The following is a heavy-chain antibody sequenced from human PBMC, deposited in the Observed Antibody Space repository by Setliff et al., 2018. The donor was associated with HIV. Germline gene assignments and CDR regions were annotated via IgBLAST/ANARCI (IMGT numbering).Heavy chain of an antibody. CDR1: GGSFSDYY. V-gene: IGHV4-34*01. J-gene: IGHJ6*03. D-gene: IGHD1-26*01. CDR2: INHSGST. Sequence: SETLSLTCAVYGGSFSDYYWSWIRQPPGKGLEWIGEINHSGSTNYNPSLKSRVTISIDTSKNQFSLKLSSVTAADTAVYYCAREARYSGEGLHYYYYYMDVWGKGTTVTVSS. CDR3: AREARYSGEGLHYYYYYMDV.